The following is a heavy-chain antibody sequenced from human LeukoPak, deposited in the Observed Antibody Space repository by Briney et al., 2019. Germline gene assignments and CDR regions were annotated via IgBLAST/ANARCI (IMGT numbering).Heavy chain of an antibody. D-gene: IGHD5-24*01. CDR3: ARVGYIDEGIDY. Sequence: GGSLRLSCAASGFSFSYYNMKWVRQAPGKGLERVSSISTSGSYIYYADSVKGRFTISRDNAKNSLYLQMNSLRAEDTAVYYCARVGYIDEGIDYWGQGTLVTVSS. J-gene: IGHJ4*02. V-gene: IGHV3-21*06. CDR2: ISTSGSYI. CDR1: GFSFSYYN.